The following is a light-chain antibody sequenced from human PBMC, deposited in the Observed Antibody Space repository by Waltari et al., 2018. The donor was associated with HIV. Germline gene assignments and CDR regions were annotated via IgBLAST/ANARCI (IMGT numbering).Light chain of an antibody. CDR2: DAS. J-gene: IGKJ2*03. CDR3: QQRTNWPPYS. Sequence: EIVLTQSPATLSLSPGETATLSCRASHSVGNYLAWYQQKPGQAPRLLIYDASNRATGIPVMCSGSGSGTDFTLTISSLEPEDFAVYYCQQRTNWPPYSFGQGTKLEIK. CDR1: HSVGNY. V-gene: IGKV3-11*01.